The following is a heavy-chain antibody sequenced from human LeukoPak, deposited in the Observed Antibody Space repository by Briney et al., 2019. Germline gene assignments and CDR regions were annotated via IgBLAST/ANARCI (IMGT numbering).Heavy chain of an antibody. CDR2: ISGSGDST. J-gene: IGHJ6*02. V-gene: IGHV3-23*01. CDR1: GFPFSSHD. D-gene: IGHD3-16*01. CDR3: ARNQQLGGHSYYYYGMDV. Sequence: GGSLRLSCAASGFPFSSHDLTWVRQAPGKGLEWVSAISGSGDSTYYADSVKGRFTISRDNSKNTLYLQMNSLRADDTAIRYCARNQQLGGHSYYYYGMDVWGQGTTVTVSS.